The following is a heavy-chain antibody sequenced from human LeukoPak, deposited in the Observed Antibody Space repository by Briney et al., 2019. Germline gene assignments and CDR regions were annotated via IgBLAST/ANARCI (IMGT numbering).Heavy chain of an antibody. V-gene: IGHV1-46*01. J-gene: IGHJ5*02. D-gene: IGHD2-2*01. CDR3: TRGDLVVPATSPTIYNWFDP. Sequence: GASVKVSCKASGYILTSYYMHWVRQAPGQRLEWMGIINPGGGSTSYAQKFQGRVTMARDTSTSTVFMEMSSLRSEDTAVYYCTRGDLVVPATSPTIYNWFDPWGQGTLVTVSS. CDR2: INPGGGST. CDR1: GYILTSYY.